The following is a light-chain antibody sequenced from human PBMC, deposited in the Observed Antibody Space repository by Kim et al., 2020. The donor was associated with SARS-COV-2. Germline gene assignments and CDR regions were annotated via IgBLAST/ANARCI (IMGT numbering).Light chain of an antibody. CDR3: ATWDDSLHGVV. V-gene: IGLV1-44*01. CDR1: STNIGINV. J-gene: IGLJ2*01. Sequence: GPKVAISCSGSSTNIGINVVNWYQQLPGTAPKLPMFDNNQRPSGVPDRFSGSKSGTSASLAISGLQSEDEADYYCATWDDSLHGVVFGGGTQLTVL. CDR2: DNN.